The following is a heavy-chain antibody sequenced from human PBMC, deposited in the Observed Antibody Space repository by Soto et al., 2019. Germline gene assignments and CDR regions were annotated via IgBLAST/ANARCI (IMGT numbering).Heavy chain of an antibody. CDR1: GGSFRGYY. Sequence: QVQLQQWGAGLLKPSETLSLTCAVSGGSFRGYYWSWIRQPPGKGLEWIGEINHSGSTNYNSSLKCRVTISVDPFKNQFSLKLSSVAAADTSVYYCGRGRGSTMVRGDRYFDWWDQGTRVTVS. CDR2: INHSGST. J-gene: IGHJ4*02. CDR3: GRGRGSTMVRGDRYFDW. V-gene: IGHV4-34*01. D-gene: IGHD3-10*01.